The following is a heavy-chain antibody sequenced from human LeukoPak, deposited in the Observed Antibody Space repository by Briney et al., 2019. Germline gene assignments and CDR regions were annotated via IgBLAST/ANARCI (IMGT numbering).Heavy chain of an antibody. CDR3: ARERGYYDSSGYHPKNFDY. V-gene: IGHV1-69*13. Sequence: GASVKVSCKASGGTFSSYAISWVRQAPGQGLEWMGGIIPIFGTANYAQKFQGRVTITADESTSTAYMELSSLRSEDTAVYYCARERGYYDSSGYHPKNFDYWGQGTLVTVSS. D-gene: IGHD3-22*01. CDR2: IIPIFGTA. J-gene: IGHJ4*02. CDR1: GGTFSSYA.